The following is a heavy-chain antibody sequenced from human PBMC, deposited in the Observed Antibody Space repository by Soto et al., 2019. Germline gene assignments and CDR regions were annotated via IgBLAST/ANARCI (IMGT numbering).Heavy chain of an antibody. V-gene: IGHV1-69*06. CDR3: ARVNYYDSSGYYGYFDF. Sequence: ASVKVSFKASGDTFSSYGISWVRQAPGQGLEWMGGIIPLFGKTNYAQKFQGRVTITADKSTNTAYMELSSLRSEDTAIYYCARVNYYDSSGYYGYFDFWGQGTLVTVSS. D-gene: IGHD3-22*01. J-gene: IGHJ4*02. CDR2: IIPLFGKT. CDR1: GDTFSSYG.